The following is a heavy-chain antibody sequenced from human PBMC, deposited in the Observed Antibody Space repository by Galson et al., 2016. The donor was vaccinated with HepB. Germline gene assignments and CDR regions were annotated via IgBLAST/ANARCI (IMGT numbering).Heavy chain of an antibody. Sequence: PALVKPPQTLTLTCTVSGFSLTTSGMCVSWIRQPPGAALEWLALVDWMDRKHYNTSLQTRVTISKDNSKNQVVLTMTNMDPVDTGTYFCARQPGTGVAGHYHYAMDVWGQGTTVTVSS. CDR1: GFSLTTSGMC. CDR2: VDWMDRK. V-gene: IGHV2-70*01. CDR3: ARQPGTGVAGHYHYAMDV. D-gene: IGHD2-8*02. J-gene: IGHJ6*02.